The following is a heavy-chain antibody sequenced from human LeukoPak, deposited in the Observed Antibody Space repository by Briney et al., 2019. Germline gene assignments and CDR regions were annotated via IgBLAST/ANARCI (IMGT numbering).Heavy chain of an antibody. CDR2: INTDGSST. CDR3: AREHYNLLTGRGGYFDY. D-gene: IGHD3-9*01. J-gene: IGHJ4*02. CDR1: GFIFSSYW. V-gene: IGHV3-74*01. Sequence: PGGSLRLSCAASGFIFSSYWMHWVRHAPGKGLAWVSRINTDGSSTSYADSVKGRFTISRDNSKNTLYLQMNSLRAEDTAVYYCAREHYNLLTGRGGYFDYWGQGTLVTVSS.